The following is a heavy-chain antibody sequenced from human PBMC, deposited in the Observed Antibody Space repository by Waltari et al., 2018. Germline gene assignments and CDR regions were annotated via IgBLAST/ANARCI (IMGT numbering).Heavy chain of an antibody. CDR1: GYSFTSGYF. Sequence: QVQLQESGPGLVKPSETLSLTFAVSGYSFTSGYFCGLIRQPPGKGLEWIGSIHHSGSTYYNTSIKSRVTISVDTSKNQFSLKLSSVTAADTAVYYCASGGSGSYDAFDIWGQGTMVTVSS. CDR3: ASGGSGSYDAFDI. V-gene: IGHV4-38-2*01. J-gene: IGHJ3*02. D-gene: IGHD3-10*01. CDR2: IHHSGST.